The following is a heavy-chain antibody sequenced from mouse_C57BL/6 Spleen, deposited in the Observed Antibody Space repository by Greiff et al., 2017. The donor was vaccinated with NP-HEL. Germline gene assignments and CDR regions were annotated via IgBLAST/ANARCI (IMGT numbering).Heavy chain of an antibody. Sequence: EVMLVESGGGLVKPGGSLKLSCAASGFTFSSYAMSWVRQTPEKRLEWVATISDGGSYTYYPDNLKGRFTISKDNAKNTLYLPMSHLKSENTAMYYCARYRSYFDYWGQGTTLTVSS. CDR1: GFTFSSYA. CDR2: ISDGGSYT. J-gene: IGHJ2*01. V-gene: IGHV5-4*03. CDR3: ARYRSYFDY.